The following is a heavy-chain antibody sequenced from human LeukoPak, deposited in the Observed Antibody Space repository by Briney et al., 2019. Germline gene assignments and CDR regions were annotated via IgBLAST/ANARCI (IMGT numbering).Heavy chain of an antibody. J-gene: IGHJ4*02. V-gene: IGHV6-1*01. Sequence: SQTLSLTCAISGDSVSSNSATWNWIRQSPGRGLESLGSTYYRSKSSKDYAVSVKSRININPCTSKSQFSLQLNTVTPDDAAVYYCARSSDYGRFDYWGQGSLVSVYS. D-gene: IGHD4-17*01. CDR1: GDSVSSNSAT. CDR2: TYYRSKSSK. CDR3: ARSSDYGRFDY.